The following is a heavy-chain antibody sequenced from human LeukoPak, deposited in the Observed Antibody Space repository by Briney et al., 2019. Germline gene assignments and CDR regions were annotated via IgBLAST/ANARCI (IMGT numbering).Heavy chain of an antibody. CDR2: IIPILGIA. Sequence: SVKVSCKASGGTFSSYAISWVRQAPGQGLEWMGRIIPILGIANYAQKFQGRVTITADKSTSTAYMELSSLRSEDTAVYYCARVVVAAPNNWFDPWGQGTLVTVSS. CDR3: ARVVVAAPNNWFDP. J-gene: IGHJ5*02. V-gene: IGHV1-69*04. CDR1: GGTFSSYA. D-gene: IGHD2-15*01.